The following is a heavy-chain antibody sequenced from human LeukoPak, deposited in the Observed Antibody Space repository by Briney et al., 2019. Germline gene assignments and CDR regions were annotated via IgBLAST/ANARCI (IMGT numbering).Heavy chain of an antibody. J-gene: IGHJ4*02. D-gene: IGHD3-22*01. CDR3: ARERAPYYYDSSGYYE. Sequence: PGGSLRLSCAASGFTFSSYSMNWVRQAPGKGLEWVSYISSSSSTIYYAASVKGRFTISRDSAKNSLYLQMNSLRAEDTAVYYCARERAPYYYDSSGYYEWGQGTLVTVSS. CDR2: ISSSSSTI. V-gene: IGHV3-48*01. CDR1: GFTFSSYS.